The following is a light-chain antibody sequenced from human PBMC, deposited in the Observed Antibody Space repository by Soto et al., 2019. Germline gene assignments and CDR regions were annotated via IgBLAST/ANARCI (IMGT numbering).Light chain of an antibody. V-gene: IGKV3-11*01. CDR2: DTS. J-gene: IGKJ1*01. CDR3: HQRSNRPLT. CDR1: YSVTNS. Sequence: EILMTQSPATLSFSXGERATLSCRASYSVTNSLASYQKKPGXAPRLTLYDTSSRAHDSPDRFSGSGSVTDFTRTISSREPDDFAVYYGHQRSNRPLTFGQGTKVDIK.